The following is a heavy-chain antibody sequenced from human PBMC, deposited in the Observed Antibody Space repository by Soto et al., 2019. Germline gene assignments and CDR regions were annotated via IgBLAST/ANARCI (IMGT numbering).Heavy chain of an antibody. CDR2: INPSGGST. Sequence: QVQLVQSGAEVKKPGASVKVSCKASGYTFTSYYMYWVRQAPGQGLEWMVIINPSGGSTSYAQKSKGTGTMGEDTSTSTVCTELSRPRSQDPGVYYCAREPYYHILTVYYSQAWGQGTPVTVSS. CDR1: GYTFTSYY. J-gene: IGHJ1*01. V-gene: IGHV1-46*03. CDR3: AREPYYHILTVYYSQA. D-gene: IGHD3-9*01.